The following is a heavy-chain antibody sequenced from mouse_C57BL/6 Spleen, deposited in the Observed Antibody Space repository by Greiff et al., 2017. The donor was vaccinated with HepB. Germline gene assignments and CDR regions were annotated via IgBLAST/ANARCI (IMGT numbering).Heavy chain of an antibody. CDR2: IYPGDGDT. J-gene: IGHJ1*03. CDR3: ARVIRSYWYFDV. V-gene: IGHV1-82*01. Sequence: VQLQQSGPELVKPGASVKISCKASGYAFSSSWMNWVKQRPGKGLEWIGRIYPGDGDTNYNGKFKGKATLTADKSSSTAYMQLRSLTSEDSAVYFCARVIRSYWYFDVWGTGTTVTVSS. CDR1: GYAFSSSW.